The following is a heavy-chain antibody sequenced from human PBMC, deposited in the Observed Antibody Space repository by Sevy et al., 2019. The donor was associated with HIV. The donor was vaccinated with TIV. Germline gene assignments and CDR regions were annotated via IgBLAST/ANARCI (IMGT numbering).Heavy chain of an antibody. CDR3: ARHHKSSGLTFDY. Sequence: SETLSLTCTVSGGSISSSSYYCGWIRQPPGKGLEWIGSIYYSGSTYYNPSLKSRVTISVDTSKNQFSLKLSSVTASDTAVYYCARHHKSSGLTFDYWGQGTQVTVSS. V-gene: IGHV4-39*01. CDR1: GGSISSSSYY. J-gene: IGHJ4*02. D-gene: IGHD6-19*01. CDR2: IYYSGST.